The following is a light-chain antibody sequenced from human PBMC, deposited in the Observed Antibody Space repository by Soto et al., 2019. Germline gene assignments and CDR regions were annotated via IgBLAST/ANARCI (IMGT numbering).Light chain of an antibody. J-gene: IGLJ2*01. CDR3: CSYAGRSTDVV. CDR2: EGS. Sequence: QYALTQPDSVSGSPGQSITISCTGTSSDVGSYNLVSWYQQHTGKAPKLMIYEGSKRPSGVSNRFSGSKSGNTASLTISGLQSEEEADYYCCSYAGRSTDVVFGGGTKLTFL. V-gene: IGLV2-23*01. CDR1: SSDVGSYNL.